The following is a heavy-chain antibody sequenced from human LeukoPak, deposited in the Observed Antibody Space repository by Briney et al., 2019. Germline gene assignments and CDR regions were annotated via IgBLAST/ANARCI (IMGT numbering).Heavy chain of an antibody. CDR2: IYYSGST. D-gene: IGHD3-10*01. CDR3: TREYYYGSGGDY. V-gene: IGHV4-30-4*08. J-gene: IGHJ4*02. Sequence: SETLSLTCTVSGGSISSSSYYWGWIRQPPGKGLEWIGYIYYSGSTYYNPSLKSRVSISVDTSKNQFSLRLSSVTAADTAMYYRTREYYYGSGGDYWGQGTLVTVSS. CDR1: GGSISSSSYY.